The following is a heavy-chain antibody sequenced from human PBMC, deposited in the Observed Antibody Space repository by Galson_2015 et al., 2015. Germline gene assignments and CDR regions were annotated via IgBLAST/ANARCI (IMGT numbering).Heavy chain of an antibody. CDR3: VRDVSYAMNV. V-gene: IGHV3-74*01. D-gene: IGHD3-16*01. CDR1: GFTFNKAW. Sequence: SLRLSCAASGFTFNKAWMHWVRQAPGEGLMWVSRINSDGSTTSYADSVKGRFTISRDNAKNTLTLEMNSLRAEDTAVYYCVRDVSYAMNVWGQGTTVTVSS. CDR2: INSDGSTT. J-gene: IGHJ6*02.